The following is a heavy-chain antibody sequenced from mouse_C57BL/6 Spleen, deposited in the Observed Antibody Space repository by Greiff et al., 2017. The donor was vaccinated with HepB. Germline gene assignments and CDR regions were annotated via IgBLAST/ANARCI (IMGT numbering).Heavy chain of an antibody. Sequence: EVKLVESGGGLVQPGGSLSLSCAASGFTFTDYYMSWVRQPPGKALEWLGFIRNKANGYTTEYSASVKGRFTISRDNSQSILYLQMNALRAEDSATYYGARYRGVVASFDYWGQGTTLTVSS. CDR1: GFTFTDYY. CDR2: IRNKANGYTT. V-gene: IGHV7-3*01. J-gene: IGHJ2*01. D-gene: IGHD1-1*01. CDR3: ARYRGVVASFDY.